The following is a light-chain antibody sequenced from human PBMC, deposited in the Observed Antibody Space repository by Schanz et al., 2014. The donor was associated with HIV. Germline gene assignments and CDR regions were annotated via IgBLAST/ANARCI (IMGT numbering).Light chain of an antibody. CDR3: SSYTSSNTLEV. V-gene: IGLV2-14*03. CDR2: DVS. CDR1: SRDVGGYNY. Sequence: QSVLTQPASVSGSPGQSITISCTGTSRDVGGYNYVSWYQQHPGKAPKLMIYDVSNRPSGVSNRFSGSKSGNKASLTISGLQAEDEADYYCSSYTSSNTLEVFGTGTKLTVL. J-gene: IGLJ1*01.